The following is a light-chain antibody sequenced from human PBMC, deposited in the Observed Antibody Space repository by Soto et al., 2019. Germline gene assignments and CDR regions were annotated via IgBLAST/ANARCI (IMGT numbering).Light chain of an antibody. CDR1: SSNVGGNP. V-gene: IGLV1-44*01. CDR2: TNT. CDR3: ANWDDSLNGPV. J-gene: IGLJ1*01. Sequence: QSVLTQPPSASGTPGQRVTISCSGSSSNVGGNPVNWYQHVPTTAPKLLIYTNTQRPSGVPDRFSGSKSGTSASLAISGLQSEDEADYYCANWDDSLNGPVFGTGTKVTVL.